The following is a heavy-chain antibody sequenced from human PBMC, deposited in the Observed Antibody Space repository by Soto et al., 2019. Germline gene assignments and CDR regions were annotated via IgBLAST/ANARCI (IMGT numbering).Heavy chain of an antibody. D-gene: IGHD3-16*01. CDR1: GFSFSSYA. CDR3: ARVIREWLDP. Sequence: HPGGSLRLSCAASGFSFSSYAMHWVRQAPGKGLEWVAVISYDGSNKYYADSVKGRFTISRDNSKNTLYLQMNSLRSEDTAVYYCARVIREWLDPWGQGTLVTVSS. V-gene: IGHV3-30-3*01. CDR2: ISYDGSNK. J-gene: IGHJ5*02.